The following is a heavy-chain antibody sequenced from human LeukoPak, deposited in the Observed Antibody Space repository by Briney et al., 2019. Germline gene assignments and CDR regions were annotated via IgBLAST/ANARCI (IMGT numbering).Heavy chain of an antibody. V-gene: IGHV1-8*01. J-gene: IGHJ1*01. CDR2: MNPNSGNT. CDR1: GYTFTSYD. Sequence: GASVKVPCKASGYTFTSYDINWVRQATGQGLEWMGWMNPNSGNTGYAQKFQGRVTMTRNTSINTAYMELSSLRSEDTAVYYCARGKRGHMSSSWYFLPQHWGQGTLVTVSS. D-gene: IGHD6-13*01. CDR3: ARGKRGHMSSSWYFLPQH.